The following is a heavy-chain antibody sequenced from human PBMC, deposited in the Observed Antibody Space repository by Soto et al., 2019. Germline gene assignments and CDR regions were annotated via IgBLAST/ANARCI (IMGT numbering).Heavy chain of an antibody. Sequence: EVQLVESGGGLVKPGESLRISCAASGFTLSDAWMSWVRQAPGKGLEWVGRIGGKTGGGTTDYAAPVKGRFSISRDDSKNTLYRQMNSLQTEDTGVYFCTTRMAGGQGTRVTVSP. CDR1: GFTLSDAW. J-gene: IGHJ4*02. CDR3: TTRMA. CDR2: IGGKTGGGTT. V-gene: IGHV3-15*04. D-gene: IGHD2-8*01.